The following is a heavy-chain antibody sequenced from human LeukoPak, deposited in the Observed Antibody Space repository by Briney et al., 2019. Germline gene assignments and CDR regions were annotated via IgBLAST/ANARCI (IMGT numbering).Heavy chain of an antibody. CDR3: AGELGYCSSTSCPIPDY. CDR1: GYTFTSYY. D-gene: IGHD2-2*01. V-gene: IGHV1-46*01. CDR2: INPSGGST. J-gene: IGHJ4*02. Sequence: ASVKVFCKASGYTFTSYYMHWVRQAPGQGLEWMGVINPSGGSTSYVQKFQGRVTMTRDTSTSTVYMELSSLRSEDTAVYYCAGELGYCSSTSCPIPDYWGQGTLVTVSS.